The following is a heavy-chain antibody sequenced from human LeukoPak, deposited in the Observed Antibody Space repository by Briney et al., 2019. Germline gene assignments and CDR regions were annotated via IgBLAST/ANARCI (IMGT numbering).Heavy chain of an antibody. Sequence: SEALSLTCAVSGGSISSGGYSWSWIRQPPGKGLEWIGYIYHSGSTYYNPSLKSRVTISVDRSKNQFSLKLSSVTAADTAVYYCARVRSYFDYWGQGTLVTVSS. V-gene: IGHV4-30-2*01. CDR3: ARVRSYFDY. J-gene: IGHJ4*02. CDR2: IYHSGST. CDR1: GGSISSGGYS.